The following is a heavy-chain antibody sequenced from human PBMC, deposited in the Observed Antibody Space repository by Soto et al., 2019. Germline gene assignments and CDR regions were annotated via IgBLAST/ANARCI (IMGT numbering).Heavy chain of an antibody. CDR2: ITTYNGYP. D-gene: IGHD5-12*01. J-gene: IGHJ4*02. Sequence: GASVKVSCKTAGYTFTSYGISWVRQAPGQGLEWIGWITTYNGYPIYTQKLQGRVTMTADTSTNTAYMELRSLKSDDTAVYYCASQPYSGYNGDFDYWGQGTLVTAPQ. V-gene: IGHV1-18*01. CDR1: GYTFTSYG. CDR3: ASQPYSGYNGDFDY.